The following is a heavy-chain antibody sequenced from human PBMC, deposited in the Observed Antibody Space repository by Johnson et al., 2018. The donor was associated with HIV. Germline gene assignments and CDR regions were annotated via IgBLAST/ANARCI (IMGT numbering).Heavy chain of an antibody. J-gene: IGHJ3*02. CDR3: VRDRGVWGRNGAGAFDI. Sequence: VQLVESGGGLVQPGGSLRLSCAASGFTFSSYWMSWVRQAPGKGLEWVANIKQDGSEKYYVDSVKGRFTISRDNAKNSLYLQMNSLRAEDTAGYYWVRDRGVWGRNGAGAFDIWGQGTMVTVSS. CDR1: GFTFSSYW. CDR2: IKQDGSEK. D-gene: IGHD3-10*01. V-gene: IGHV3-7*01.